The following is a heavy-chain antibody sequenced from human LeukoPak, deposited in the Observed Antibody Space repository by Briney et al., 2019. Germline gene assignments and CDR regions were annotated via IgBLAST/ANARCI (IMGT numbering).Heavy chain of an antibody. CDR1: GGSISSGSYH. J-gene: IGHJ6*03. CDR2: IYTSGST. D-gene: IGHD3-16*01. Sequence: SQTLSLTCTVPGGSISSGSYHWRWIRQPAGKGLEWIGRIYTSGSTNYNPSLKSRVTISVDTSKHQFSLKLSSVTAADTAVYYCARDGVLDYYYYYMDVWGKGTTVTVSS. CDR3: ARDGVLDYYYYYMDV. V-gene: IGHV4-61*02.